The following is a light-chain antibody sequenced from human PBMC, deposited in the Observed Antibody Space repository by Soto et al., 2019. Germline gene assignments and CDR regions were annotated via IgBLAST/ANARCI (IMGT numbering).Light chain of an antibody. CDR3: QQYNNWPMYT. CDR1: QSVSSN. J-gene: IGKJ2*01. V-gene: IGKV3-15*01. Sequence: EIVMTQAPATLSVSPGERATLSCRASQSVSSNLAWYQQKPGQAPRLLIYGASTRATGIPARLSGSGSGTEFTLTISSLQSEDFAVYYCQQYNNWPMYTFGQGT. CDR2: GAS.